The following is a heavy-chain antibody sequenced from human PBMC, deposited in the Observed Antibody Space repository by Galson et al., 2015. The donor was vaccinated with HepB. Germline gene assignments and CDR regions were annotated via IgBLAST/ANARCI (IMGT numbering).Heavy chain of an antibody. D-gene: IGHD6-13*01. V-gene: IGHV1-18*04. CDR3: ASSGYSSSWYPPSQNWFDP. Sequence: SVKVSCKASGYTFTSYGISWVRQAPGQGLEWMGWISAYNGNTNYAQKLQGRVTMTTDTSTSTAYMELRSLRSDDTAVYYCASSGYSSSWYPPSQNWFDPWGQGTLVTVSS. CDR2: ISAYNGNT. J-gene: IGHJ5*02. CDR1: GYTFTSYG.